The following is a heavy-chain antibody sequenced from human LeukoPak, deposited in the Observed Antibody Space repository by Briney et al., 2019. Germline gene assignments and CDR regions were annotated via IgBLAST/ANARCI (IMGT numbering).Heavy chain of an antibody. J-gene: IGHJ5*02. CDR3: ARGPPPDYYDSSGYPPGWFDP. Sequence: GESLKISCKGSGYSFTSYWIAWVRQQPGKGLEWMGIIHPGDSDTRDSPSFQGQVTMSADKSNSTAYLQWSSLKASDTAMYYCARGPPPDYYDSSGYPPGWFDPWGQGTLVTVSS. CDR1: GYSFTSYW. CDR2: IHPGDSDT. D-gene: IGHD3-22*01. V-gene: IGHV5-51*01.